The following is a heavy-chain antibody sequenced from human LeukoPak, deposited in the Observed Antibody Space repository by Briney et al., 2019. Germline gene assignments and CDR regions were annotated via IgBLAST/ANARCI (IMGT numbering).Heavy chain of an antibody. Sequence: PSETLSLTCTVSGASISSSTYYWGWIRQPPGKGLEWIGSIYNSGDTYYNPSLKSRVTISVDTSKNQFSLKLSSVTAADTAVYYCAMLDVGSLFDFWGQGTLVTVSS. J-gene: IGHJ4*02. CDR3: AMLDVGSLFDF. CDR2: IYNSGDT. V-gene: IGHV4-39*01. D-gene: IGHD2-15*01. CDR1: GASISSSTYY.